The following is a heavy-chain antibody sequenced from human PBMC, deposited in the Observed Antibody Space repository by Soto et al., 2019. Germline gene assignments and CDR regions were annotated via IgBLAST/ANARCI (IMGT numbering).Heavy chain of an antibody. CDR2: ISGSGGRT. D-gene: IGHD6-13*01. CDR3: PKYASSRRSPFDY. J-gene: IGHJ4*02. V-gene: IGHV3-23*01. CDR1: GFTFSDSA. Sequence: GGSLRLSCEASGFTFSDSAMSWVRQAPGKGLEWVSGISGSGGRTDYADSVKGRFIISRDNSKNTLYLQMNSLRAEDTAVYYCPKYASSRRSPFDYWGQGTLLTVSS.